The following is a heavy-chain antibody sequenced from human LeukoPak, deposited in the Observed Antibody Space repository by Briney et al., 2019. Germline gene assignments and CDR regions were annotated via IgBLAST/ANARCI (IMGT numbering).Heavy chain of an antibody. D-gene: IGHD5-18*01. CDR2: VYYLGST. Sequence: SETLSLTCAVSGGSIANYHWTWIRQPPGKGLEWIGYVYYLGSTNYNPSLKSRVTISMDKSKNQLSLKLNFVTAADTAVYYCARDRGGYTYSHDYWGQGTLVTVSS. CDR3: ARDRGGYTYSHDY. V-gene: IGHV4-59*12. J-gene: IGHJ4*02. CDR1: GGSIANYH.